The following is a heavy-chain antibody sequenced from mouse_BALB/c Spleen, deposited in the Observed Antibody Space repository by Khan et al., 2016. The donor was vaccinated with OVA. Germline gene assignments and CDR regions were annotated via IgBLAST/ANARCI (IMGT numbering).Heavy chain of an antibody. CDR1: GYIFTNYV. CDR3: ARGNWQSYYFDF. CDR2: INPYNGGT. D-gene: IGHD4-1*01. Sequence: VQLQQPGPELVKPGASVKMSCKASGYIFTNYVLHWVKQKPGQGLEWIGYINPYNGGTKYNEKFTGKAALASDKSSITAYMELSSLTSDDSAVYYCARGNWQSYYFDFWGQGTTLTLSS. V-gene: IGHV1S136*01. J-gene: IGHJ2*01.